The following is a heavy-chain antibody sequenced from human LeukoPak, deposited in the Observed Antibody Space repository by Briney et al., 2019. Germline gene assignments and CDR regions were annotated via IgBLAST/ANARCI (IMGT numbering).Heavy chain of an antibody. J-gene: IGHJ4*02. CDR1: GGSISSGSYY. Sequence: SETLSLTCTVSGGSISSGSYYWSWIRQPAGKGLEWIGRLYTSESTNYNPSLKNRVTISIDTSKNQFSLKLSSVTAADTAVYFCARELGQYSYGYWFDYWGQGTLVTVSS. CDR2: LYTSEST. CDR3: ARELGQYSYGYWFDY. V-gene: IGHV4-61*02. D-gene: IGHD5-18*01.